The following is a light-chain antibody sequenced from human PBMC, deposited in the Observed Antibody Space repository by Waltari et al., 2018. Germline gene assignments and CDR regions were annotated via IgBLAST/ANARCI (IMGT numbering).Light chain of an antibody. CDR1: QSLLHSNGYNY. Sequence: DIVMTQSPLSLPVTPGAPASLSCRSSQSLLHSNGYNYLDWYLQKPGQSPQLLIYMGSNRASGVPDRFSGSGSGTDFTLKISRVEAEDVGVYYCMQALQTWTFGQGTKVEIK. CDR3: MQALQTWT. CDR2: MGS. J-gene: IGKJ1*01. V-gene: IGKV2-28*01.